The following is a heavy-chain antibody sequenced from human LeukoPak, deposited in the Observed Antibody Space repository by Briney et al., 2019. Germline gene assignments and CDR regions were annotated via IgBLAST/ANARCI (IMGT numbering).Heavy chain of an antibody. J-gene: IGHJ4*02. CDR1: GFTFSTYW. D-gene: IGHD1-1*01. CDR3: ARGGLEPVDF. CDR2: INTDGRST. Sequence: GGSLRLSCAVSGFTFSTYWMHWVRQAPGEGLVWVSRINTDGRSTRYADSVKGRFTISRDNAKNTLYLQMSSLRAEDTAVYYCARGGLEPVDFWGQGTLVTVSS. V-gene: IGHV3-74*01.